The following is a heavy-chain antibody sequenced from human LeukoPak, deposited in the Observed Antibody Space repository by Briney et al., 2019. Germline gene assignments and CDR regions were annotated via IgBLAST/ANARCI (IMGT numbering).Heavy chain of an antibody. Sequence: SETLSLTCTVSGGSISSYYWSWIRQPPGKGLDWIGYIYYSGSTNYNPSLKSRVTISVDTSKNQFSLKLSSVTAADTAVYYCARVIVVVPAALHYFDYWGQGTLVTVSS. J-gene: IGHJ4*02. D-gene: IGHD2-2*01. CDR2: IYYSGST. V-gene: IGHV4-59*01. CDR1: GGSISSYY. CDR3: ARVIVVVPAALHYFDY.